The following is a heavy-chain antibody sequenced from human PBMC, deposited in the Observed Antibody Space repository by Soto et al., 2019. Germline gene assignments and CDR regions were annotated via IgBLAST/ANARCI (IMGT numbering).Heavy chain of an antibody. Sequence: HLVESGGDMVQPGESLRLSCVVXGFTFSTYWMHWVXXXXXXXXFWVSRISGDGVVTTYADSVRGRFTISRDNAKNTLYLQMXNLRAEDXAXXXXXRGXXXXXAGXGAXXGQGTPVTVSS. J-gene: IGHJ4*02. CDR1: GFTFSTYW. D-gene: IGHD6-13*01. V-gene: IGHV3-74*01. CDR2: ISGDGVVT. CDR3: XRGXXXXXAGXGAX.